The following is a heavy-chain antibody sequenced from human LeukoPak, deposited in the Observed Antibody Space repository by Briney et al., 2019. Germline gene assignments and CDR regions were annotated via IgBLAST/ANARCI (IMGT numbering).Heavy chain of an antibody. CDR3: ARAGAQQQLLWYFDL. Sequence: ASVKVSCKASGYTFTSHGISWVRQAPGQGLEWMGWISAYNGDTKYAQKTQGRVTMTTDASTSTAYMELRSLRSDDTAVYYCARAGAQQQLLWYFDLWGRGTLVTVSS. J-gene: IGHJ2*01. V-gene: IGHV1-18*01. CDR2: ISAYNGDT. CDR1: GYTFTSHG. D-gene: IGHD6-13*01.